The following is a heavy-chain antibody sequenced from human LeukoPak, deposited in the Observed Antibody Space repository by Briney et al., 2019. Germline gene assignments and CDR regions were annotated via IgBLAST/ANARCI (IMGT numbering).Heavy chain of an antibody. CDR1: GGTFSSYA. CDR2: IIPIFGTA. D-gene: IGHD6-13*01. J-gene: IGHJ4*02. Sequence: GASVKVSCKASGGTFSSYAISWVRQAPGQGLEWMGRIIPIFGTANYAQKFQGRVTITTDESTSTAYMELSSLRSEDTAVYYCARAGADSSSWYSPDFDYWGQGTLVTVSS. V-gene: IGHV1-69*05. CDR3: ARAGADSSSWYSPDFDY.